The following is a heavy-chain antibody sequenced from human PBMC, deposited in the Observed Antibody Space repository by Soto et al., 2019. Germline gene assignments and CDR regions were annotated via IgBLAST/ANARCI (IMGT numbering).Heavy chain of an antibody. D-gene: IGHD3-10*01. CDR2: IYYSGST. J-gene: IGHJ4*02. Sequence: QVQLQESGPGLVKPSQTLSLTCTVSGGSISSGDYYWSWIRQPPGKGLEWIGYIYYSGSTYYNPSLKIRVTISVDTSKNQFSLKLSSVTAADTAVYYCARAMRMVRGHPSPTGFDYWGQGTLVTVSS. CDR1: GGSISSGDYY. CDR3: ARAMRMVRGHPSPTGFDY. V-gene: IGHV4-30-4*01.